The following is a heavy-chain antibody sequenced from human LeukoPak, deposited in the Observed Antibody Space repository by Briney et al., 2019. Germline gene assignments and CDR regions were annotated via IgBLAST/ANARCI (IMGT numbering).Heavy chain of an antibody. CDR2: IGSSGIAV. CDR3: ARSGGRWEPTKTLDY. J-gene: IGHJ4*02. V-gene: IGHV3-48*01. Sequence: GGSLRLSCAASGFTFSTYSMNWVRQAPGKGLEWVSFIGSSGIAVYYADSVKGRFTLSRDNAGNSLYLQMNSLRADDTAVYYCARSGGRWEPTKTLDYWGQGTLVTVSS. CDR1: GFTFSTYS. D-gene: IGHD1-26*01.